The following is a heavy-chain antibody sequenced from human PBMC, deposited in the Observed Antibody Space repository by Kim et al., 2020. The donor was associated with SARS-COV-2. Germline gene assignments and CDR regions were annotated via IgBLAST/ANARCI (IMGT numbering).Heavy chain of an antibody. D-gene: IGHD2-21*01. CDR2: MSHDGSNI. Sequence: GGSLRLSCAASGFTFRRYGMHWVRQAPGKGLEWVAVMSHDGSNIYYADSVKGRFTISRDNSRNTLYLQMHSLRTEDTAVYHCASERQGYCGGDCHSSLDQWGQGTLVTVSS. V-gene: IGHV3-30*03. CDR3: ASERQGYCGGDCHSSLDQ. J-gene: IGHJ4*02. CDR1: GFTFRRYG.